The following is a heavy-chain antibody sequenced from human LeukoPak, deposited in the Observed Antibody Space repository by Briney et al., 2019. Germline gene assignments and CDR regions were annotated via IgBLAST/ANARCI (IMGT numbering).Heavy chain of an antibody. J-gene: IGHJ5*02. Sequence: GGSLRLSCSASGSTFSSFNMNWVRHTPGRGLEWVSYISGSSGSSYYADSVKGRFTISRDNAKNSLYLQMNSLRDEDTAVYYCATYPSEVTTGWGRWFDHWGQGTLVTVSS. V-gene: IGHV3-48*02. CDR2: ISGSSGSS. CDR1: GSTFSSFN. D-gene: IGHD1-1*01. CDR3: ATYPSEVTTGWGRWFDH.